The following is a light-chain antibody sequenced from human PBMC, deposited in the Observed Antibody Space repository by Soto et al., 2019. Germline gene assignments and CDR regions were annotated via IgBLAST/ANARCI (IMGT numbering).Light chain of an antibody. CDR3: QHYNSYST. J-gene: IGKJ1*01. CDR1: QSISSW. CDR2: DAS. Sequence: DIQMTQSPSTLSASVGDRVTITCRASQSISSWLAWYQQKPGKAPKLLIYDASSLESGVPSRFSGSGSGTEFTLTISSLQPDDFATYFCQHYNSYSTFGQGTKGEIK. V-gene: IGKV1-5*01.